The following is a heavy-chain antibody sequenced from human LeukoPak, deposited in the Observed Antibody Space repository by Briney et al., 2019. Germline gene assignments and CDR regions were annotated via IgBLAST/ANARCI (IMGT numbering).Heavy chain of an antibody. J-gene: IGHJ4*02. CDR1: GFTFSSYE. CDR2: ISSSGSTI. Sequence: GGSLRLSCAASGFTFSSYEMNWVRQAPGKGLEWVSYISSSGSTIYYADSVKGRFTISRDNAKNSLYLQMNSLRAEDTAVYYCARDEFGYSGYEEGYFDYWGQGTLATVSS. V-gene: IGHV3-48*03. CDR3: ARDEFGYSGYEEGYFDY. D-gene: IGHD5-12*01.